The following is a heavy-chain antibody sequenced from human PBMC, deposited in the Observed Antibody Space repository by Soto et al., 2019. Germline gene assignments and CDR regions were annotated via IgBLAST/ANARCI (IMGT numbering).Heavy chain of an antibody. D-gene: IGHD3-3*01. V-gene: IGHV1-69*08. CDR1: GGTFSTYI. CDR3: ARDRITTRGDAFDL. J-gene: IGHJ3*01. CDR2: IIPIPDIT. Sequence: QVRLVQSGAEVRKPGSSVKVSCKAPGGTFSTYIISWVRQAPGQGLEWMGRIIPIPDITNYAQKFQGRVTVTAERSTSTAYMELTSLESEDRAVYYCARDRITTRGDAFDLWGQGTMVTVSS.